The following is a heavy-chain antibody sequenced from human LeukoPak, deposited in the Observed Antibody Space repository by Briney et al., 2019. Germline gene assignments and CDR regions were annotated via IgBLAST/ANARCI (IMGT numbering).Heavy chain of an antibody. Sequence: SETLSLTCAVYGGSFSGYYWSWIRQPPGKGLEWIGYIYYSGSTNYNPSLKSRVTISVDTSKNQFSLKLSSVTAADTAVYYCASGATYYYGSGSYSGFDYWGQGTLVTVSS. J-gene: IGHJ4*02. CDR1: GGSFSGYY. D-gene: IGHD3-10*01. V-gene: IGHV4-59*01. CDR3: ASGATYYYGSGSYSGFDY. CDR2: IYYSGST.